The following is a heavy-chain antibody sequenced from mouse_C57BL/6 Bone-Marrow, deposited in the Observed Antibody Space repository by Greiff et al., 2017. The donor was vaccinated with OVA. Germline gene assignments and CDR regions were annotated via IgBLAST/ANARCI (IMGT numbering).Heavy chain of an antibody. D-gene: IGHD1-1*01. CDR3: ASPFTTVVATEYFDY. CDR2: INPYNGGT. Sequence: SGPVLVKPGASVKMSCKASGYTFTDYYMNWVKQSHGKSLEWIGVINPYNGGTSYNQKFKGKATLTVDKSSSTAYMELNSLTSEDSAVYYCASPFTTVVATEYFDYWGQGTTLTVSS. CDR1: GYTFTDYY. J-gene: IGHJ2*01. V-gene: IGHV1-19*01.